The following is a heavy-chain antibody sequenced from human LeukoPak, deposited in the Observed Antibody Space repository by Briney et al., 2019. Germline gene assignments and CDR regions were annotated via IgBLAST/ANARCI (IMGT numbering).Heavy chain of an antibody. V-gene: IGHV3-23*01. J-gene: IGHJ3*02. CDR2: ISGRGGST. D-gene: IGHD2-8*02. Sequence: GGSLRLSCAASGFTFSAYAMTWVRQAPGKGLEWVSSISGRGGSTYYADSVRGRFTISRDNAKNTLSLQISSLRPDGTAVYYCAREQAGGGFYDPLDIWGQGTMVIVSS. CDR3: AREQAGGGFYDPLDI. CDR1: GFTFSAYA.